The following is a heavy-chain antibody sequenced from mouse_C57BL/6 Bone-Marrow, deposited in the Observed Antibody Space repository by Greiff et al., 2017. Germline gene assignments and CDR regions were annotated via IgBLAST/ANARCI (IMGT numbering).Heavy chain of an antibody. CDR1: GYTFTSYW. Sequence: VQLQQPGAELVKPGASVKVSCKASGYTFTSYWMHWVKQRPGQGLEWIGRIHPTDSDTNYHQKFKGKATLTVDKSSTTAYLQLSSLTSEDSAVYYCASYSSSYERGFDYWGQGTTLTVSS. D-gene: IGHD2-5*01. CDR2: IHPTDSDT. V-gene: IGHV1-74*01. J-gene: IGHJ2*01. CDR3: ASYSSSYERGFDY.